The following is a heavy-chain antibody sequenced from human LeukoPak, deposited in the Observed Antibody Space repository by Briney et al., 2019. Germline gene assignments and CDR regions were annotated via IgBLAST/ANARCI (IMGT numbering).Heavy chain of an antibody. CDR2: ISSSGSTI. Sequence: PGGSLRLSCAASGFTFSSYEMNWVRQAPGKGLEWDSYISSSGSTIYYADSVKGRFTISRDNAKNSLYLQMNSLRAEDTAVYYCARATMVRGASWGQGTLVTVSS. V-gene: IGHV3-48*03. J-gene: IGHJ5*02. CDR3: ARATMVRGAS. CDR1: GFTFSSYE. D-gene: IGHD3-10*01.